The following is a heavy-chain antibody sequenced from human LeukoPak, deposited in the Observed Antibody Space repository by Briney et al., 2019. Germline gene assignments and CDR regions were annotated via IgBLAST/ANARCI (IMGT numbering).Heavy chain of an antibody. CDR1: GFTFSSYG. CDR3: AKVFKRGYGDYYFDY. J-gene: IGHJ4*02. CDR2: ISYDGSNK. D-gene: IGHD4-17*01. V-gene: IGHV3-30*18. Sequence: GGSLRLSCAASGFTFSSYGMHWVRQAPGKGLEWVAVISYDGSNKYYADSVKGRFTISRDNSKNTLYLQMNSLRAEDTAVYYCAKVFKRGYGDYYFDYWGQGTLVTVSS.